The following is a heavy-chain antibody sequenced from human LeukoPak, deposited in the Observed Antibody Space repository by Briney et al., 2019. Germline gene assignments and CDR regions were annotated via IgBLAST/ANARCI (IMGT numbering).Heavy chain of an antibody. CDR3: ASRKDSSSWYYFDY. D-gene: IGHD6-13*01. J-gene: IGHJ4*02. Sequence: GASVKVSCKASGYTFTGYYMHWVRQAPGQGLEWMGWINPNSGGTNYAQKFQGRVTMTRDTSITTSYMDLSSLRSDDTAVYYCASRKDSSSWYYFDYWGQGTLVTVSS. CDR2: INPNSGGT. V-gene: IGHV1-2*02. CDR1: GYTFTGYY.